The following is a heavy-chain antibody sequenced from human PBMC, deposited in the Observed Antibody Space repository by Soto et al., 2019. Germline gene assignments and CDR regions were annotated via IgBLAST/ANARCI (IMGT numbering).Heavy chain of an antibody. CDR2: ISGSGGST. Sequence: EVQLLESGGGLVQPGGSLRLSCAASGFTFSSYAMRWVRQAPGKGLEWVSAISGSGGSTYYADSVKGRFTISRDNSKNTLYLQMNSLRAEDTAVYYCAKVWVERRGYFDYWVQGTLVTVSS. D-gene: IGHD3-16*01. CDR3: AKVWVERRGYFDY. J-gene: IGHJ4*02. V-gene: IGHV3-23*01. CDR1: GFTFSSYA.